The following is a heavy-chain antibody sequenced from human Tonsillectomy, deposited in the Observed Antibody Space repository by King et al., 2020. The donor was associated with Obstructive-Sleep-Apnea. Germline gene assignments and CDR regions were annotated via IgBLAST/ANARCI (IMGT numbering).Heavy chain of an antibody. CDR1: GFTFRSYG. CDR2: IRYDGSNN. D-gene: IGHD3-22*01. V-gene: IGHV3-30*02. J-gene: IGHJ4*02. Sequence: VQLVEAGGGVVQPGGSLGLSCAASGFTFRSYGMHWVRPAPGKGLEWVAFIRYDGSNNYYYDSVKGGFTISRDNSKNTLYLQMNSLRAEDTAVYYCASSMIVVARVDYWGQGTLVTVSS. CDR3: ASSMIVVARVDY.